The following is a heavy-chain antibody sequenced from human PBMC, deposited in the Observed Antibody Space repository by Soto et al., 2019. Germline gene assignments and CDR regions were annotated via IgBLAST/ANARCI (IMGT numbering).Heavy chain of an antibody. V-gene: IGHV3-15*01. J-gene: IGHJ4*02. CDR3: TTDYESSSYYFDY. CDR2: IKSKTDGGTT. Sequence: SCAASGFTFSNAWMSWVRQAPGKGLEWVGRIKSKTDGGTTDYAAPVKGRFTISRDDSKNTLYLQMNSLKTEDTAVYYCTTDYESSSYYFDYWGQGTLVTVSA. D-gene: IGHD6-6*01. CDR1: GFTFSNAW.